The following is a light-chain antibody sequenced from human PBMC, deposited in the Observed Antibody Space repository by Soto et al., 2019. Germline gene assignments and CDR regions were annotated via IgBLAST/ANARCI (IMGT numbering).Light chain of an antibody. Sequence: QSVLTQPRSVSGSPGQSGTISCTGTSSDVGGYNFVSWYQQHPGKAPKLMIYDVSKRPSGVPDRFSGSKSDNTASLTISGLQAEDEADYYCCSYAGSYTYVFGTGTKVTVL. CDR1: SSDVGGYNF. CDR3: CSYAGSYTYV. V-gene: IGLV2-11*01. J-gene: IGLJ1*01. CDR2: DVS.